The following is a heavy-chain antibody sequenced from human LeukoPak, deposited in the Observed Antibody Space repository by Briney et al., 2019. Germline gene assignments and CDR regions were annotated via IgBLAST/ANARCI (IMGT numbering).Heavy chain of an antibody. J-gene: IGHJ4*02. D-gene: IGHD6-13*01. V-gene: IGHV3-30*04. CDR3: ARVEDTFSSNWYLDY. CDR1: GFTFSRYA. Sequence: GGSLRLSCAASGFTFSRYAMHWVRQAPGKGLEWVAVISFDGSNKYYADSVKGRFTISRDNSKNTLYLQMNSLRAEDTAVYYCARVEDTFSSNWYLDYWGQGTLVTVSS. CDR2: ISFDGSNK.